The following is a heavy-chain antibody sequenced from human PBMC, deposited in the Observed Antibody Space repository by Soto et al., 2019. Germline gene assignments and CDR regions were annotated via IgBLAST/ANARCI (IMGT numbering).Heavy chain of an antibody. Sequence: GGSLRLSCAASAVTFTGFGMHWVRQAPGKGLEWVAVIRFDGSNTYYADSVKGRFTISRDNPKNMLYLQMNSLRAEDTAIYYCARDGVGTTTFFGYFDYWGLETLFTVPS. V-gene: IGHV3-33*01. CDR1: AVTFTGFG. D-gene: IGHD1-26*01. CDR3: ARDGVGTTTFFGYFDY. J-gene: IGHJ4*02. CDR2: IRFDGSNT.